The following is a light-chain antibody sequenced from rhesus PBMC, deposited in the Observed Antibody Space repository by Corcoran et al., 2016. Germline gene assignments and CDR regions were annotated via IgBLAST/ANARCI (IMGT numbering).Light chain of an antibody. CDR2: EVS. V-gene: IGKV2S20*01. Sequence: DIVMTQTPLSLPVTPGEPASISCRSSQSLLNSEDGNTYLEWYLQKPGLSPKALIYEVSNRASGVPDRFSGSGSDTYFTLKISRVEAEDVGVYYCMQGIEFPPTFGQGTKVEIK. CDR1: QSLLNSEDGNTY. J-gene: IGKJ2*01. CDR3: MQGIEFPPT.